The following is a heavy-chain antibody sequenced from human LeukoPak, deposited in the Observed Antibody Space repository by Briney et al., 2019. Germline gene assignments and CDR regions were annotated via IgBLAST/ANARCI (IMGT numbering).Heavy chain of an antibody. D-gene: IGHD3-10*01. V-gene: IGHV3-30*18. CDR2: ISSDGSNK. CDR3: AKAREVWFGELGRY. J-gene: IGHJ4*02. CDR1: GFTFSSYG. Sequence: GGSLRLSCAASGFTFSSYGMHWVRQAPGKGLEWVAVISSDGSNKYYADSVQGRFTISRDNSKNTLYLQMNSLGAEDTAVYYCAKAREVWFGELGRYWGQGTLVTVSS.